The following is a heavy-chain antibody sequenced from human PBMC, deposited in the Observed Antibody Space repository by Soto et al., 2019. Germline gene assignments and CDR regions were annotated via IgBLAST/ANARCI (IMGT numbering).Heavy chain of an antibody. Sequence: QVQLQESGPGLGKPSETLSLTCTVSGASLINSYWNWTRHPPGKGLEWLGYIYYIWSTNYNPTLTRRVTLSLDTPNNQFSLKLSSVIAADTAVYYCARVSRRYCSGDRCHFDLWGQGTLVTGSS. J-gene: IGHJ4*02. CDR3: ARVSRRYCSGDRCHFDL. D-gene: IGHD2-15*01. CDR1: GASLINSY. V-gene: IGHV4-59*13. CDR2: IYYIWST.